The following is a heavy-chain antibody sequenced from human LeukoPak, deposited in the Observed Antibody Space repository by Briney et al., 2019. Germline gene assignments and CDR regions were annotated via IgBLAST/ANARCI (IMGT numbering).Heavy chain of an antibody. CDR1: GGSFSGYY. D-gene: IGHD5-18*01. Sequence: PSETLSLTCAVYGGSFSGYYWSWIRQPPGKGLEWIGEINHSGSTNYNPSLKSRVTISVDTSKNQFSLKLSSVTAADTAVYYCARGYSYGYCTNWGQGTLVTVSS. J-gene: IGHJ4*02. V-gene: IGHV4-34*01. CDR3: ARGYSYGYCTN. CDR2: INHSGST.